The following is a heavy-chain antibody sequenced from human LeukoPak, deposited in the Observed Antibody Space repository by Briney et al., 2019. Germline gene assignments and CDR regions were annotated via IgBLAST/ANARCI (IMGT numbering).Heavy chain of an antibody. Sequence: SETLSLTCAVYGGSFSGYYWSWIRQPPGKGLEWIGEINHSGSTNYNPSLKSRVTISVDTSKNQFSLKLSSVTAADTAVYYCARGGYSYGYGSVSWGYWGQGTLVTVPS. CDR1: GGSFSGYY. D-gene: IGHD5-18*01. V-gene: IGHV4-34*01. CDR3: ARGGYSYGYGSVSWGY. CDR2: INHSGST. J-gene: IGHJ4*02.